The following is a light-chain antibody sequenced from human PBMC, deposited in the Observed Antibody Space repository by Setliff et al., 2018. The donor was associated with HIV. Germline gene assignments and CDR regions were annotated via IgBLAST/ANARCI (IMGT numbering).Light chain of an antibody. J-gene: IGLJ1*01. CDR1: SSDIGRYNL. CDR2: QAT. CDR3: CSNTGSNTYV. V-gene: IGLV2-23*01. Sequence: QSALTQPASVSGSPGQSITISCTGTSSDIGRYNLVSWYQQYPGKAPKFMIYQATKRPSGVSNRFSGSKSGNTASLTISGLQAEDEADYYCCSNTGSNTYVLGSGTKVTVL.